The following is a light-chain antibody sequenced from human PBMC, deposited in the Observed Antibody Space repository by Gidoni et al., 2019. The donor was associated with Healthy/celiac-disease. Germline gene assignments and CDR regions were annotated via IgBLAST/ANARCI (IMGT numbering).Light chain of an antibody. CDR3: QAWDSSTL. CDR1: NSGDKY. V-gene: IGLV3-1*01. CDR2: QCS. J-gene: IGLJ2*01. Sequence: YELTQPPSVAVSPGQTASITCSGENSGDKYACWYQPKPVQSPVLVIYQCSQRPSGIPARFSGSNSGTTATRTLSGTQAMDEDDYYCQAWDSSTLFGGGTKLTVL.